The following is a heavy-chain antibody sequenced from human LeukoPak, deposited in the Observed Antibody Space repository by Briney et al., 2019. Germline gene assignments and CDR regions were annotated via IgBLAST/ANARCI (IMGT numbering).Heavy chain of an antibody. D-gene: IGHD3-9*01. CDR3: AKVDYDILTGYYI. V-gene: IGHV3-23*01. CDR1: GFSFSNYA. Sequence: PGGSLRLSCAASGFSFSNYAMNWVRQAPGKGLEWVSGISGSGGRTYYADSVKGRFSISRDNSKNTLYLQMNSLRAEDTAVYYCAKVDYDILTGYYIWGQGTLVTVSS. J-gene: IGHJ4*02. CDR2: ISGSGGRT.